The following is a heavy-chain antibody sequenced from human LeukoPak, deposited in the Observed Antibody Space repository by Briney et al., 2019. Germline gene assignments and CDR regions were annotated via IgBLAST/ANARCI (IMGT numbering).Heavy chain of an antibody. D-gene: IGHD2-15*01. V-gene: IGHV4-59*01. Sequence: SETLSLTCTVSGGSISSYYWSWIRQPPGKGLEWIGYIYYSGSTNYNPSLKSRVTISVDTSKNQFSLKLSSVTAADTAVYYCARGHGYCSGGSCYPSFAFDIWGQGTMVTVSS. CDR1: GGSISSYY. CDR3: ARGHGYCSGGSCYPSFAFDI. CDR2: IYYSGST. J-gene: IGHJ3*02.